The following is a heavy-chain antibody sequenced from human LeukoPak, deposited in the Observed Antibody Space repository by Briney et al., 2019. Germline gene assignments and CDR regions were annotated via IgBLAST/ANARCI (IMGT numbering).Heavy chain of an antibody. D-gene: IGHD2-2*01. CDR1: GYTFTSYD. J-gene: IGHJ6*03. Sequence: ASVKVSCKASGYTFTSYDINWVRQATGQGLEWMGWMNLNSGNTGYAQKFQGRVTMTRNTSISTAYMELSSLRSEDTAVYYCARGGRKRVPAVTTTDYYYYMDVWGKGTTVTVSS. V-gene: IGHV1-8*01. CDR2: MNLNSGNT. CDR3: ARGGRKRVPAVTTTDYYYYMDV.